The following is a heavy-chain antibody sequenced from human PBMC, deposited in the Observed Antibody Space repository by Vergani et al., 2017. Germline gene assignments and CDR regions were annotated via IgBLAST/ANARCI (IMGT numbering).Heavy chain of an antibody. V-gene: IGHV3-30*03. CDR1: GFTSSYYG. CDR3: ATKNCGIPGCQIEYFRE. Sequence: QVHLVESGGGVVQPGRSLRLSCVVSGFTSSYYGMHWVRQAPGKGLEWVAVISYDGTQKYYADSVKGRFTISRDNSKSTLYLQMNSLRTEDTAVYYCATKNCGIPGCQIEYFREWGQGTLGTVSS. D-gene: IGHD1-20*01. CDR2: ISYDGTQK. J-gene: IGHJ1*01.